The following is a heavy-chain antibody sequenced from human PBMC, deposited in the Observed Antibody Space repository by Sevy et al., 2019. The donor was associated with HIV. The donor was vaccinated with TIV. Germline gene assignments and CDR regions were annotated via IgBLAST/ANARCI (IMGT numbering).Heavy chain of an antibody. CDR2: ISSSGSTI. Sequence: GGSLRLSCAASGFTFSSYEMNWVRQAPGKGLEWVSYISSSGSTIYYADSVKGRFTISRDNAKNSGYLQMHFLRVEDSGVYYCARAMGVWGQGTTVTVSS. J-gene: IGHJ6*02. CDR3: ARAMGV. CDR1: GFTFSSYE. V-gene: IGHV3-48*03.